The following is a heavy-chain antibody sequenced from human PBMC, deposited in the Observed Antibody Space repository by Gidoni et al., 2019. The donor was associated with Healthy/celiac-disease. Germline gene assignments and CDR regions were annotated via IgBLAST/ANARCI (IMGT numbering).Heavy chain of an antibody. J-gene: IGHJ4*02. Sequence: EVQLVESGGGLVQPGRSLRLSCTASGFTFGDYAMSWVRQAPGKGLEWVGFIRSKAYGGTTEYAASVKGRFTISRDDSKSIAYLQMNSLKTEDTAVYYCTRAPGGWFLYYFDYWGQGTPVTVSS. CDR1: GFTFGDYA. V-gene: IGHV3-49*04. CDR2: IRSKAYGGTT. D-gene: IGHD6-19*01. CDR3: TRAPGGWFLYYFDY.